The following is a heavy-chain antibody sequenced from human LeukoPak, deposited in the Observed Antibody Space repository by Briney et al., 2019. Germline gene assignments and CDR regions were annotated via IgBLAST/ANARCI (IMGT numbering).Heavy chain of an antibody. Sequence: NSSETLSLTCAVYGGSFSGYYWSWIRQPPGKGLEWIGEINHSGSTNYNPSLKSRVTISVDTSKNQFSLKLSSVTAADTAVYYCARDYGDYDEEPSREFDYWGQGTLVTVSS. D-gene: IGHD4-17*01. CDR2: INHSGST. CDR3: ARDYGDYDEEPSREFDY. V-gene: IGHV4-34*01. CDR1: GGSFSGYY. J-gene: IGHJ4*02.